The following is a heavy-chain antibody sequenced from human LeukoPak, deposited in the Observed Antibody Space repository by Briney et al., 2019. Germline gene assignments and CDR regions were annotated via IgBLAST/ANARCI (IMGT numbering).Heavy chain of an antibody. Sequence: SETLSLTCTVSGGSISSGDYYWSWIRQPPGKGLEWIGYIYYSGSTYYNPSLKSRVTISVDTSKNQFSLKLSSVTAADTAVYYCARDPSGPYYYGSGSYRWGQGTLVTVSS. D-gene: IGHD3-10*01. CDR3: ARDPSGPYYYGSGSYR. CDR1: GGSISSGDYY. V-gene: IGHV4-30-4*01. J-gene: IGHJ4*02. CDR2: IYYSGST.